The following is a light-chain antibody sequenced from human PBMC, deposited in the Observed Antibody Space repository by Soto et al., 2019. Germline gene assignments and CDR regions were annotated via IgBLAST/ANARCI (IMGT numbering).Light chain of an antibody. CDR2: CAS. Sequence: ESVLTQSPDTLSLSPGERATLSCRASQSVSSSYLAWYQQKPCQAPRLLIVCASSRTTSIPDSFSASGSGTDFTLTISRLETEDFAVYYCQQLVTVGKGTKVEIK. V-gene: IGKV3-20*01. J-gene: IGKJ1*01. CDR3: QQLVT. CDR1: QSVSSSY.